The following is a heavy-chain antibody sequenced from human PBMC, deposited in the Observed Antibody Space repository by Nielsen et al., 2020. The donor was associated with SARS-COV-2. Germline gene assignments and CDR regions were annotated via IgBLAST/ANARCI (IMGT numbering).Heavy chain of an antibody. Sequence: ASVKVSCKASGYTFTSYGISWVRQAPGQGLEWMGWISAYNGNTNYAQKLQGRVTITADESTSTAYMELSSLRSEDTAVYYCARNPSGSGWYKGFDYWGQGTLVTVSS. CDR3: ARNPSGSGWYKGFDY. CDR2: ISAYNGNT. CDR1: GYTFTSYG. D-gene: IGHD6-19*01. J-gene: IGHJ4*02. V-gene: IGHV1-18*04.